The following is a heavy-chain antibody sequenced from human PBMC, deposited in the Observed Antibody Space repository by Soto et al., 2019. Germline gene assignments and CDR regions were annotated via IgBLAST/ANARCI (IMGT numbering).Heavy chain of an antibody. Sequence: SETLSLTCTVSGGSISSSSYYWGWIRQPPEKGLEWIGSIYYSGSTYYNPSLKSRVTISVDTSKNQFSLKLSSVTAADTAVYYCARQEGADYGDYVWRAYAFDIWGQGTMVTVSS. CDR3: ARQEGADYGDYVWRAYAFDI. V-gene: IGHV4-39*01. CDR1: GGSISSSSYY. D-gene: IGHD4-17*01. CDR2: IYYSGST. J-gene: IGHJ3*02.